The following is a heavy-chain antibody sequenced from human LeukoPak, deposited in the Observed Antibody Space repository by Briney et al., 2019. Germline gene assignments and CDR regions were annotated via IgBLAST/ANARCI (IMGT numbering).Heavy chain of an antibody. J-gene: IGHJ4*02. Sequence: SETLSLTCTVSGYSISSGYYWGWIRQPPGKGLEWIGSIYHSGSTYYNPSLKSRVTISVDTSKNQFSLKLSSVTAADTAVYYCARDGYDFWSGYLYWGQGTLATVSS. D-gene: IGHD3-3*01. V-gene: IGHV4-38-2*02. CDR2: IYHSGST. CDR3: ARDGYDFWSGYLY. CDR1: GYSISSGYY.